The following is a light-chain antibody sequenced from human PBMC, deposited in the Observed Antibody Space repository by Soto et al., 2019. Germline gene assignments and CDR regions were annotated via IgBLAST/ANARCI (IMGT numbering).Light chain of an antibody. J-gene: IGKJ1*01. V-gene: IGKV1-39*01. CDR1: QSISSY. CDR2: AAS. CDR3: QQSHSTSWT. Sequence: DIHMTQSPSSLSGSGVDIVDISVRASQSISSYLNWYQQKPGKAPKLLIYAASSLQSGVPSRFSGSGSGTDFTLTISSLQPEDFATYYCQQSHSTSWTFGQGTKVDI.